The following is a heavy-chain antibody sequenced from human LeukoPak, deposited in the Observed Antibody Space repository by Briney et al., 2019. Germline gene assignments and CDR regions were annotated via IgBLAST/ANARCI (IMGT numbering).Heavy chain of an antibody. CDR2: IIPSIGTA. D-gene: IGHD6-13*01. CDR1: GGSSGSYA. Sequence: SVKVSCKASGGSSGSYALNWVRQAPGRGLEWMGVIIPSIGTANTAQGFQGRVTVTTDESTYTVYMEMSSLKSEDTAVYYCATSTNWYAPLHYWGQGTLVTVSS. CDR3: ATSTNWYAPLHY. J-gene: IGHJ4*02. V-gene: IGHV1-69*05.